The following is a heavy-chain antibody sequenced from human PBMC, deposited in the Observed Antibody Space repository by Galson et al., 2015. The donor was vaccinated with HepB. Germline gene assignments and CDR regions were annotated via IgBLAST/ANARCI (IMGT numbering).Heavy chain of an antibody. CDR2: ISGSGGST. CDR1: GFTFSSYA. Sequence: SLRLSCAASGFTFSSYAMSWVRQAPGKGLEWVSAISGSGGSTYYADSVKGRFTISRNNSKNTLYLQMNSLRAEDTAVYYCAKGYSSGWSNWFDPWGQGTLVTVSS. D-gene: IGHD6-19*01. V-gene: IGHV3-23*01. J-gene: IGHJ5*02. CDR3: AKGYSSGWSNWFDP.